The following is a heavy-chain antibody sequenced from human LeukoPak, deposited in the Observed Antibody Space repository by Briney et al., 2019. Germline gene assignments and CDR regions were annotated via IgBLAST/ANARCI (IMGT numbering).Heavy chain of an antibody. J-gene: IGHJ4*02. CDR3: ATGYSSTWYYFDY. D-gene: IGHD6-13*01. CDR1: GGSISGYY. V-gene: IGHV4-59*01. Sequence: SETLSLTCTVSGGSISGYYWSWIRQPPGKGLEWIGYIYHSGSTNYNPSLKSRVTISADTSKDQFSLKLASVTAADTAVYYCATGYSSTWYYFDYWGQGTLVTVSS. CDR2: IYHSGST.